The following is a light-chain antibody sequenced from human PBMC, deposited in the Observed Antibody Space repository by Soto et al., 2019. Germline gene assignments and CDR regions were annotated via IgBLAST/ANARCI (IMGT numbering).Light chain of an antibody. V-gene: IGLV2-14*01. Sequence: QSALTQPASVSGSPGLSIAISCTGTSSDVGGYNSVSWYQQHPGKAPKLMIYDVSNRPSGVSNRFSGSKSGNTASLTISGLQAEDEGDYYCCSYTPGCAYVFGTGTKLTVL. CDR3: CSYTPGCAYV. CDR1: SSDVGGYNS. J-gene: IGLJ1*01. CDR2: DVS.